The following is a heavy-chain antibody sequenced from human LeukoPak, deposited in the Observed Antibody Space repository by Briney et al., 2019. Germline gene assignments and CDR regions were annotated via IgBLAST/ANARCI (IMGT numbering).Heavy chain of an antibody. D-gene: IGHD3-10*01. J-gene: IGHJ5*01. CDR1: GASMSDHS. CDR3: ARQGSYGSGRRTWFDS. V-gene: IGHV4-59*08. CDR2: IDDTGFT. Sequence: PSETLSLTCSVSGASMSDHSWSWIRQPPGKGLEWIANIDDTGFTNDNPSLKSRVTSSIDTSKNQFSLKMSSVTAADTAVYYCARQGSYGSGRRTWFDSWGQGTLVTVSS.